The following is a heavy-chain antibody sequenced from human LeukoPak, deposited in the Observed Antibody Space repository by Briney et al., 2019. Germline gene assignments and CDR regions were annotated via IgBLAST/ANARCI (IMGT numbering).Heavy chain of an antibody. D-gene: IGHD4-23*01. Sequence: PGGSLRLSCAASGSTFSTYAMGWVRQAPGEGLRWVSSISGNGVTTYYADSVKGRFTISRDNSKNTLYLQMNSLRAEDTALYYCAKALYGGNTVWGQGTLVTVSS. CDR1: GSTFSTYA. J-gene: IGHJ4*02. CDR2: ISGNGVTT. CDR3: AKALYGGNTV. V-gene: IGHV3-23*01.